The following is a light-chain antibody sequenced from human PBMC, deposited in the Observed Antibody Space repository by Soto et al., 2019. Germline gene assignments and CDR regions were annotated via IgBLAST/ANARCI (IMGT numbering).Light chain of an antibody. Sequence: QSALTQPASVSGSPGQSITISCTGSSSDVGGYNHVSWYQQHPGKAPKLMIYEVSNRPSGVSNRFSGSKSGNTASLTVSGLQAEDEADYYCSSYAGSNNVVFGGGTKLTVL. CDR1: SSDVGGYNH. CDR3: SSYAGSNNVV. V-gene: IGLV2-14*01. CDR2: EVS. J-gene: IGLJ2*01.